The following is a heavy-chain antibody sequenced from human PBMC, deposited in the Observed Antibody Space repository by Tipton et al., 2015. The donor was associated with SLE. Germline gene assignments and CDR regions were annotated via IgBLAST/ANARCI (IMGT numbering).Heavy chain of an antibody. D-gene: IGHD3-10*01. CDR1: GDSISNSPYY. CDR3: ARHPRHITASGTYPKGGSQY. J-gene: IGHJ1*01. CDR2: IYYSGIT. V-gene: IGHV4-39*01. Sequence: TLSLTCTVSGDSISNSPYYWGWIRQPPGKGLQWIGNIYYSGITHYNPSLKSRVTISVDTSKNQFSLNLTSVTAADTAVYYCARHPRHITASGTYPKGGSQYWGQGTLVTVSS.